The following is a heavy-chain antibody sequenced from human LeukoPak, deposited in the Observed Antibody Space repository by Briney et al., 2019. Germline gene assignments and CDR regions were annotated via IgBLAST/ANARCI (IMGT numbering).Heavy chain of an antibody. V-gene: IGHV3-23*01. J-gene: IGHJ3*02. Sequence: GGSLRLSCAASGFTFSSYAMSWVRQAPGKGLEWVSVMIGSGGSTFYADSVKGRFTISRDNSKNTLYLQMNSLRAEDTAVYYCAKDHLVKYCSSTSCYADAFDIWGQGTMVTVSS. CDR1: GFTFSSYA. D-gene: IGHD2-2*01. CDR2: MIGSGGST. CDR3: AKDHLVKYCSSTSCYADAFDI.